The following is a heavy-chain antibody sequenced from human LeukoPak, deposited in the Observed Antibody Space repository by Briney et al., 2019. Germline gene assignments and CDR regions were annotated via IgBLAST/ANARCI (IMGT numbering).Heavy chain of an antibody. J-gene: IGHJ4*02. CDR1: GGSISSYY. V-gene: IGHV4-4*07. Sequence: SETLSLTCTVSGGSISSYYWSWIRQPAGKGLEWIGRIYSSGSTNYNPSLKSRVTMSVDTSKNQFSLKLSSVTAADTAVFYCARFTQYSGYADQWGRGTLVTVSS. CDR3: ARFTQYSGYADQ. CDR2: IYSSGST. D-gene: IGHD5-12*01.